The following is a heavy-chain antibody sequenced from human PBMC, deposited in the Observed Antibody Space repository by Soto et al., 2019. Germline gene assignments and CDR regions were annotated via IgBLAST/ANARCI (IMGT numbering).Heavy chain of an antibody. V-gene: IGHV4-34*01. Sequence: SETLSLTCAVYGGSFSGYYWSWIRQPPGKGLEWIGEINHSGSTNYNPSLKSRVTISVDTSKNQFSLKLSSVTAADTAVYYCARGPPLDYWGQGTLVTVSS. CDR2: INHSGST. CDR3: ARGPPLDY. J-gene: IGHJ4*02. CDR1: GGSFSGYY.